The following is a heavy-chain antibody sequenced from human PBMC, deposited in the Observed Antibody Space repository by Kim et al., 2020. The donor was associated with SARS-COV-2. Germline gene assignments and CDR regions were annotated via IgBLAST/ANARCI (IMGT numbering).Heavy chain of an antibody. CDR3: ARGDRENWNNSWFDP. V-gene: IGHV4-59*01. D-gene: IGHD1-1*01. Sequence: SETLSLTCTVSGDSINYYYWSWIRQSPEKGLEWIGSVRYTGSTKYNPSLKSRVTISVDTSKNVFSLKLKSVTAADTAVYYCARGDRENWNNSWFDPCGQG. CDR2: VRYTGST. CDR1: GDSINYYY. J-gene: IGHJ5*02.